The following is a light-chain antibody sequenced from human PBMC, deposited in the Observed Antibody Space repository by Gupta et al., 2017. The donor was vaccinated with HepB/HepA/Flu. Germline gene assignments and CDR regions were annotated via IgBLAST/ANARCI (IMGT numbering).Light chain of an antibody. CDR2: GNY. V-gene: IGLV1-40*01. CDR3: QSYDSSLSGWV. J-gene: IGLJ3*02. Sequence: QSALTQPPSVSGAPGQSVTISCPGCTSNIGARYDVHWYQQLPGTAPKLLIYGNYHRPSGVPDRFSGSKSGTSASLAITGLQAEDEADYYCQSYDSSLSGWVFGGGTKLTVL. CDR1: TSNIGARYD.